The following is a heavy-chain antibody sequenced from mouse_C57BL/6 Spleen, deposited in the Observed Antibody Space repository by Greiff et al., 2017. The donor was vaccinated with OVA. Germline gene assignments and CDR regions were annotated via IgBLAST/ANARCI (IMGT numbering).Heavy chain of an antibody. J-gene: IGHJ3*01. D-gene: IGHD1-1*02. CDR3: ARIGGYPFAY. Sequence: EVKLQESGGGLVKPGGSLKLSCAASGFTFSDYGMHWVRQAPEKGLEWVAYISSGSSTIYYADTVKGRFTISRDNAKNTLFLQMTSLRSEDTAMYYCARIGGYPFAYWGQGTLVTVSA. CDR1: GFTFSDYG. V-gene: IGHV5-17*01. CDR2: ISSGSSTI.